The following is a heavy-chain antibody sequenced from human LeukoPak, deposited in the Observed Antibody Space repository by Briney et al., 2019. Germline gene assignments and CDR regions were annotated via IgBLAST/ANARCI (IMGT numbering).Heavy chain of an antibody. CDR2: ISGSGDST. CDR1: GFTFTNYA. Sequence: GGSLRLSCAASGFTFTNYAMSWVRQAPGKGLEWVSAISGSGDSTYYADSVKGRFTVSRDNSKNTLYLQMSSLRAEDTAVYYCAKDRYSYAFEYSDSWGQGTLVTVSS. CDR3: AKDRYSYAFEYSDS. V-gene: IGHV3-23*01. J-gene: IGHJ4*02. D-gene: IGHD5-18*01.